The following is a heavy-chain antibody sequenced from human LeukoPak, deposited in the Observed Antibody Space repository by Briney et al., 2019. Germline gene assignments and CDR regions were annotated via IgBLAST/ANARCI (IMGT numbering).Heavy chain of an antibody. CDR2: IWYDGSNK. Sequence: GGSLRLSCAASGFTFSSYGMHWVRQAPGKGLEWVAVIWYDGSNKYYADSVKGRFTISRHNSKNTLYLQINSLRAEDTAVYYCARAGPYDAFDIWGQGPMVTVSS. J-gene: IGHJ3*02. CDR1: GFTFSSYG. V-gene: IGHV3-33*01. D-gene: IGHD1-14*01. CDR3: ARAGPYDAFDI.